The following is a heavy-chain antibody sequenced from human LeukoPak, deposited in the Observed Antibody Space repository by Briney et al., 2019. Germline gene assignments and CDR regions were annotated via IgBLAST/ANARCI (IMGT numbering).Heavy chain of an antibody. J-gene: IGHJ6*03. V-gene: IGHV3-20*04. CDR3: AKDKGRYYYYYMDV. Sequence: GGSLRLSCAASGFTFDDYGLSWVRQAPGKGLEWVSAINWNGGSTSYADSVKGRFTISRDNAKNSLYLQMNSLRAEDMALYYCAKDKGRYYYYYMDVWGKGTTVTVSS. CDR1: GFTFDDYG. CDR2: INWNGGST.